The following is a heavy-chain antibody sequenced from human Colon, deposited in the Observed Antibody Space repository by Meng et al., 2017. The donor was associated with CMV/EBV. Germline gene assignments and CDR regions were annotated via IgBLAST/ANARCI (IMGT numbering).Heavy chain of an antibody. CDR2: IYSGGST. CDR1: GFTISSNY. V-gene: IGHV3-66*01. D-gene: IGHD6-13*01. Sequence: ERQLVECWGSMFQPERSIGLSCADSGFTISSNYMGWVRQAPGKGREWGSVIYSGGSTYDADSVKGRFTISRDNSKNTLYLQMNSLRAEDTAVYYCARDSSSWYANYWGQGTLVTVSS. CDR3: ARDSSSWYANY. J-gene: IGHJ4*02.